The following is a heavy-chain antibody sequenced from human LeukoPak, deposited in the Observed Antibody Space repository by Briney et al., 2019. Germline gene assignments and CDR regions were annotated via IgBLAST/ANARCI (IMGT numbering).Heavy chain of an antibody. Sequence: SVKVSCKASGGTFSSYTISWVRQAPGQGLEWMGRIIHILGIANYAQKFQGRVTITADKSTSTAYMELSSLRSEDTAVYYCASRLALYNWNSLDYWGQGTLVTVSS. CDR1: GGTFSSYT. CDR3: ASRLALYNWNSLDY. V-gene: IGHV1-69*02. J-gene: IGHJ4*02. CDR2: IIHILGIA. D-gene: IGHD1-7*01.